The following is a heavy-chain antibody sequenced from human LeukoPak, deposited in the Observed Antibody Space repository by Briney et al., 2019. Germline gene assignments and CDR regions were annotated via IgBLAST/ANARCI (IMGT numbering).Heavy chain of an antibody. V-gene: IGHV3-7*01. J-gene: IGHJ4*02. CDR2: IKQDGSEK. D-gene: IGHD2-15*01. Sequence: PGGSLGLSCAASGFTFSTYWMSWVRQAPGKGLEWVANIKQDGSEKYYVDSVKGRFTISRDNAKNSLYLQMNSLRAEDTAVYYCAREVGTCSGGTCYFRFDYWGQGTLVTVSS. CDR3: AREVGTCSGGTCYFRFDY. CDR1: GFTFSTYW.